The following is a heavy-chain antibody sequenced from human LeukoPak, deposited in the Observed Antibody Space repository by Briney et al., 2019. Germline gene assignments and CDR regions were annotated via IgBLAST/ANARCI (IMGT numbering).Heavy chain of an antibody. Sequence: GGSLRLSCAASGFTFSDSAVHWVRQASGKGLEWVSSISTSRNYIYYADSVTGRFTISRDNAKNSLYLQMNSLRAEDTALYYCARAGRLRRPGAFDIWGQGTMVTVSS. CDR2: ISTSRNYI. D-gene: IGHD4-17*01. J-gene: IGHJ3*02. CDR3: ARAGRLRRPGAFDI. V-gene: IGHV3-21*04. CDR1: GFTFSDSA.